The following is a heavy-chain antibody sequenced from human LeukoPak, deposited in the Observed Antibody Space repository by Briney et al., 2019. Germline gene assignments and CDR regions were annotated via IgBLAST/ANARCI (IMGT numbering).Heavy chain of an antibody. V-gene: IGHV3-74*01. CDR1: GFTFSSYW. CDR2: IKSDGSSA. Sequence: GGSLRLSCAASGFTFSSYWMHWVRQAPGKGLVWVSRIKSDGSSASYADSVKGRFTISRDNAKNTVCLQMNSLRAEDTAVYYCTRQRAYNLDDWGQGTLVTVSS. D-gene: IGHD5-18*01. CDR3: TRQRAYNLDD. J-gene: IGHJ4*02.